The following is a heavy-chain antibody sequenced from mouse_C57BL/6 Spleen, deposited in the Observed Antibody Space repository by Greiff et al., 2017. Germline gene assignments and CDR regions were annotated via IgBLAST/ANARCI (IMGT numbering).Heavy chain of an antibody. CDR2: IDPSDSYT. CDR3: ARSPLATVVADWYFDV. J-gene: IGHJ1*03. V-gene: IGHV1-50*01. D-gene: IGHD1-1*01. CDR1: GYTFTSYW. Sequence: QVQLQQPGAELVKPGASVKLSCKASGYTFTSYWMQWVKQRPGQGLEWIGEIDPSDSYTNYNQKFKGKATLTVDTSSSTAYMQLSSLTSEDSAVYYCARSPLATVVADWYFDVWGTGTTVTVSS.